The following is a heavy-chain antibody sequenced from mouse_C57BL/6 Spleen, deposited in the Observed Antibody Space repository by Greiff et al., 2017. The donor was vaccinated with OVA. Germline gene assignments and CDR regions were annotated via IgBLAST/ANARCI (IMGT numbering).Heavy chain of an antibody. J-gene: IGHJ3*01. D-gene: IGHD4-1*01. Sequence: QVQLKQPGAELVMPGASVKLSCKASGYTFTSYWMHWVKQRPGQGLEWIGEIDPSDSYTNYNQKFKGKSTLTVDKSSSTAYMQLSSLTSEDSAVYYCARFGTGSFAYWGQGTLVTVSA. CDR1: GYTFTSYW. CDR2: IDPSDSYT. V-gene: IGHV1-69*01. CDR3: ARFGTGSFAY.